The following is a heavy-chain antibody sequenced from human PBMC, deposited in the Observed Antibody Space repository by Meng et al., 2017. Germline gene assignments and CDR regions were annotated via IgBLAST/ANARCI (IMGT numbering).Heavy chain of an antibody. Sequence: GSLRLSCAVYGGSFSGYYWSWIRQPPGKGLEWIGEINHSESTNYNPSLKSRVTISVDTSKNQFSLKLSSVTAADTAVYYCARVSVVVAAHNWFDPWGQGTLVTVSS. CDR2: INHSEST. V-gene: IGHV4-34*01. CDR1: GGSFSGYY. J-gene: IGHJ5*02. D-gene: IGHD2-15*01. CDR3: ARVSVVVAAHNWFDP.